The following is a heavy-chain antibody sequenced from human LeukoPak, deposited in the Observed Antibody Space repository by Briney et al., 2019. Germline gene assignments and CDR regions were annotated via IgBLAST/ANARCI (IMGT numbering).Heavy chain of an antibody. V-gene: IGHV4-30-4*01. J-gene: IGHJ5*02. CDR2: IYYSGST. CDR3: AKEDRRYCSSGTCKYPFDP. D-gene: IGHD2-15*01. CDR1: GGSISSGDYY. Sequence: PSQTLSLTCTVSGGSISSGDYYWSWIRQPPGKGLEWIGYIYYSGSTNSNPSLKSRVTISVDTSKNQFSLNLRSVTAADTAVYYCAKEDRRYCSSGTCKYPFDPWGQGTLVTVSS.